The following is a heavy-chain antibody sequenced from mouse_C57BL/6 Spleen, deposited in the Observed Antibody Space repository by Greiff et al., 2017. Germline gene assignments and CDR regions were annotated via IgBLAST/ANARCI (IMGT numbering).Heavy chain of an antibody. V-gene: IGHV1-4*01. CDR2: INPSSGYT. Sequence: VQLQQSGAELARPGASVKMSCKASGYTFTSYTMHWVKQRPGQGLEWIGYINPSSGYTKYNQKFKDKATLTADKSSSTAYMQLSSLTSEDSAVYYCARSANYYGSSSYYFDYWGQGTTLTVSS. J-gene: IGHJ2*01. CDR3: ARSANYYGSSSYYFDY. CDR1: GYTFTSYT. D-gene: IGHD1-1*01.